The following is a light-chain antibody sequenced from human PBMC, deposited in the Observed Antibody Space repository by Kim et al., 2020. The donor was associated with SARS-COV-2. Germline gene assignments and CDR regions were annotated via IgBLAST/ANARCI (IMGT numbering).Light chain of an antibody. Sequence: SPGDRATLACRASQSVSSCYLAWYQQNPGQAPRLLIYGASSRATGIPDRFSGSGSGTDFTLTISRLEPEDFAVYYCQQYGSSPWTFGQGTKVDIK. J-gene: IGKJ1*01. CDR2: GAS. CDR3: QQYGSSPWT. V-gene: IGKV3-20*01. CDR1: QSVSSCY.